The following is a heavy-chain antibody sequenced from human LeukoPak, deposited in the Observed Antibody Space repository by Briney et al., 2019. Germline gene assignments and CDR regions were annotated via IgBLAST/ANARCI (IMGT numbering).Heavy chain of an antibody. CDR2: IYYSGST. CDR1: GGSISSSSYY. CDR3: ARSPDKRRKQSGEIFDY. Sequence: PSETLSLTCTVSGGSISSSSYYWGWIRQPPGKGLEWIGSIYYSGSTYYNPSLKSRVTISVDTSKNQFSLKLSSVTAADTAVYFCARSPDKRRKQSGEIFDYWGQGTLVTVSS. V-gene: IGHV4-39*01. J-gene: IGHJ4*02. D-gene: IGHD3-3*01.